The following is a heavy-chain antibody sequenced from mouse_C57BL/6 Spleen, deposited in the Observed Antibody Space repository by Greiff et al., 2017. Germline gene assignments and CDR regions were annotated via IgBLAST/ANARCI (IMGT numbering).Heavy chain of an antibody. J-gene: IGHJ1*03. CDR1: GYSITSGYY. Sequence: DVQLQESGPGLVKPSPSLSLTCSVTGYSITSGYYWNWIRQFPGNKLEWMGYISYDGSNNYNPSLKNRISITRDTSKNQFFLKLNSVTTEDTATYYCARVGPDGYWYFDVWGTGTTVTVSS. CDR3: ARVGPDGYWYFDV. CDR2: ISYDGSN. V-gene: IGHV3-6*01. D-gene: IGHD2-3*01.